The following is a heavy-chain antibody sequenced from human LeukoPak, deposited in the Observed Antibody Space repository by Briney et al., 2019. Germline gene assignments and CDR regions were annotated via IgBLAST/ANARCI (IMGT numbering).Heavy chain of an antibody. Sequence: KPSETLSLTCAVYGGSFSGYYWSWIRQPPGKGLEWIGEINHSGSTNYNPSLKSRVTISVDTSKNQFSLKLSSVTAADTAVYYCARFWRYSYGRTSFDYWGQGTLVTVSS. V-gene: IGHV4-34*01. CDR3: ARFWRYSYGRTSFDY. D-gene: IGHD5-18*01. CDR2: INHSGST. J-gene: IGHJ4*02. CDR1: GGSFSGYY.